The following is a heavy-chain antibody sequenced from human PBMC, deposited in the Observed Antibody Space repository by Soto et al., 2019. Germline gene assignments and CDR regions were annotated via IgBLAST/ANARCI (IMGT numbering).Heavy chain of an antibody. J-gene: IGHJ2*01. CDR3: TAGWYFDL. Sequence: EVQLVESGEGLIKPGGSLRLTCATSGFTFSNAWMSWVRQAPGKGLEWVGRIKSKANGGTTDYPAPVKGRFTNSRDDSKNTVYLQMNSLKTEDTAIYYCTAGWYFDLWGRGTLVTVSS. CDR2: IKSKANGGTT. CDR1: GFTFSNAW. V-gene: IGHV3-15*01.